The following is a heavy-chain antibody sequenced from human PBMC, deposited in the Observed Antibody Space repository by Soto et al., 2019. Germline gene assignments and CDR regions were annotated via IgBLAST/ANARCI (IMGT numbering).Heavy chain of an antibody. CDR2: ISYDGSNK. CDR3: AKDHGYSSFCVDY. V-gene: IGHV3-30*01. Sequence: QVQLVESGGGVVQPGRSLRLSCATSGLNFRTYATHWVRQAPGKGPEWVATISYDGSNKYQADSVKGRFTISRDNSKNTLYLQMNSLRAEDTAVYYCAKDHGYSSFCVDYWGQGTLVTVSS. J-gene: IGHJ4*02. D-gene: IGHD6-19*01. CDR1: GLNFRTYA.